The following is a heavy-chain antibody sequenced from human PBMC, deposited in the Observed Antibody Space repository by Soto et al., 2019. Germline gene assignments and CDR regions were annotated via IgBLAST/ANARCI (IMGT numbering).Heavy chain of an antibody. CDR3: VKYTVTEDLGES. CDR1: GFTFSSYA. J-gene: IGHJ5*02. CDR2: VSRAGTYT. D-gene: IGHD3-16*01. Sequence: EVQLLESGGDVVRPGGSLRLSCAASGFTFSSYAMGWVRQAPGKGLEWVAGVSRAGTYTFYADSVRGRFSISRDNXXXXXXXXXXXXXGDDTAVYFCVKYTVTEDLGESWGQGTLVSVSS. V-gene: IGHV3-23*01.